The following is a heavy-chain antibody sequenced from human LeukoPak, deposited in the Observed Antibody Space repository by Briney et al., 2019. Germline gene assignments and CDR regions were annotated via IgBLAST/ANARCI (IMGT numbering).Heavy chain of an antibody. J-gene: IGHJ4*02. Sequence: SETLSLTCTVSGGSISSYYWSWIRQPPGKGLEWIGYIYYSGSTNYKPSLKSRVTISVDTSKNQFSLKLSSVTAADTAVYYCARAVTSEGNFDYWGQGTLVTVSS. CDR2: IYYSGST. D-gene: IGHD4-17*01. V-gene: IGHV4-59*01. CDR1: GGSISSYY. CDR3: ARAVTSEGNFDY.